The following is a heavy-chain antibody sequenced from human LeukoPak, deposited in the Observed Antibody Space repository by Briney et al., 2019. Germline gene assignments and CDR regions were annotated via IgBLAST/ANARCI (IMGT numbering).Heavy chain of an antibody. CDR1: GGSISSYY. Sequence: SETLSLTCTVSGGSISSYYWSWIRQPPGKGLEWIGYIYYSGSTNYNPSLKSRVTISVDTSKNQFSLKLSSVTAADTAVYYCARLNYYGSGSYKATIDYWGQGTLVTVSS. CDR3: ARLNYYGSGSYKATIDY. J-gene: IGHJ4*02. D-gene: IGHD3-10*01. CDR2: IYYSGST. V-gene: IGHV4-59*08.